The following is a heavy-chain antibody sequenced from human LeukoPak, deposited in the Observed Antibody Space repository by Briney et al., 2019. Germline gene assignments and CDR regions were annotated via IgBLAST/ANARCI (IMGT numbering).Heavy chain of an antibody. CDR3: ARGGYCSGGSCYVLRYYYYYGMDV. CDR1: GGSISSSSYY. V-gene: IGHV4-39*01. CDR2: IYYSGGT. Sequence: SETLSLTCTVSGGSISSSSYYWGWIRQPPGKGLEWIGIIYYSGGTSYNPSLKSRVTISVDTSKNQFSLKLSSVTAADTAVYYCARGGYCSGGSCYVLRYYYYYGMDVWGQGTTVTVSS. J-gene: IGHJ6*02. D-gene: IGHD2-15*01.